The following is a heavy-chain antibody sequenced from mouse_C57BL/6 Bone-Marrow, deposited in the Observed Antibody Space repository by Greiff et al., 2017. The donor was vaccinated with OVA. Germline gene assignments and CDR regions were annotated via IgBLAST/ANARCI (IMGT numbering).Heavy chain of an antibody. D-gene: IGHD1-1*01. Sequence: QVHVKQSGPELVKPGASVKISCKASGYAFSSSWMNWVKQRPGKGLEWIGRIYPGDGDTNYNGKFKGKATLTADKSSSTAYMQLSSLTSEDSAVYFCARNTTVVPYYFDYWGQGTTLTVSS. CDR1: GYAFSSSW. CDR2: IYPGDGDT. J-gene: IGHJ2*01. CDR3: ARNTTVVPYYFDY. V-gene: IGHV1-82*01.